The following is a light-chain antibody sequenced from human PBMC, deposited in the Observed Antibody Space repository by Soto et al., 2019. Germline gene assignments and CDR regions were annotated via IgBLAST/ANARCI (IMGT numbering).Light chain of an antibody. J-gene: IGKJ1*01. CDR2: QTS. CDR1: QYINTR. CDR3: HQHQSWPRT. V-gene: IGKV3-11*01. Sequence: EIVLTQSPSTLSSFPGDRVTISCRASQYINTRLAWYQHKPGQAPTLLIYQTSRRADGIPARFSASRSGTDDTLPTSGILHEDYVPYYRHQHQSWPRTFGQGTKVDI.